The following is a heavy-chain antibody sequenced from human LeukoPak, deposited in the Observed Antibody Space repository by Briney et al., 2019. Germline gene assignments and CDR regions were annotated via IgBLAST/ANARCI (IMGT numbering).Heavy chain of an antibody. J-gene: IGHJ4*02. CDR3: ARGPRILAASSYYFDH. Sequence: GGSLRLSCAASGFSFKDYYFSWIRQAPGKGLEWVSFINVNGGAMYYADFVKGRFTISRDNAKSSLYLEMNSLRVEDTAVYYCARGPRILAASSYYFDHRGQGSLVTVSS. CDR2: INVNGGAM. D-gene: IGHD6-6*01. CDR1: GFSFKDYY. V-gene: IGHV3-11*01.